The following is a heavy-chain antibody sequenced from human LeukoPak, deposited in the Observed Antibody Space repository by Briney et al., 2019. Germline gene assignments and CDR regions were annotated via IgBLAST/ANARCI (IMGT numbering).Heavy chain of an antibody. Sequence: SETLSLTCTVSGVSFSSYYWTWIRQPPGKGLEWIGNIYFSGTTNYNPSLKSRIIISIDTSKNQFSLKLTSVTAADTAVYHCARQWAFGAPDFWGPGALVAVSS. CDR3: ARQWAFGAPDF. CDR2: IYFSGTT. V-gene: IGHV4-59*08. CDR1: GVSFSSYY. J-gene: IGHJ4*02. D-gene: IGHD3-16*01.